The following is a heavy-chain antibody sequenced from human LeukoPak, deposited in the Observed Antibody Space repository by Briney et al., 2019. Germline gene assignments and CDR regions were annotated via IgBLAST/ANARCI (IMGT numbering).Heavy chain of an antibody. D-gene: IGHD5-12*01. Sequence: GGSLRLSCAASGFTFSSYAMHWVRQAPGKGLEWVAVISYDGSNKYYADSVKGRFTISRDNSKNTLYLQMNSLRAEDTAVYYCAKGTSDVDIVAEFGEDFDYWGQGTLVTVSS. V-gene: IGHV3-30*04. CDR1: GFTFSSYA. CDR3: AKGTSDVDIVAEFGEDFDY. CDR2: ISYDGSNK. J-gene: IGHJ4*02.